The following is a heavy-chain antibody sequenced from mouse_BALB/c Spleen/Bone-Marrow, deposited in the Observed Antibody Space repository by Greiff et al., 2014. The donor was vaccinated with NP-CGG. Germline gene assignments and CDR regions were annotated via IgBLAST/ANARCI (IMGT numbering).Heavy chain of an antibody. J-gene: IGHJ2*01. Sequence: LSITCTVSGFSLTSYGVHWVRQPPEKGLEWLGVIWAVGSTNYNSALIYRLSISKDNSKSQVFLKMNSLQTDDTSMYYCARERENDGYYDIDSWGQGITLTVSS. V-gene: IGHV2-9*02. D-gene: IGHD2-3*01. CDR2: IWAVGST. CDR3: ARERENDGYYDIDS. CDR1: GFSLTSYG.